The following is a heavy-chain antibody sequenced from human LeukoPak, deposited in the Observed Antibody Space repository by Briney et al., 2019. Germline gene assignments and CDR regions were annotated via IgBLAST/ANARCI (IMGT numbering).Heavy chain of an antibody. CDR1: GGSFSGYY. J-gene: IGHJ4*02. Sequence: SETLSLTCAVYGGSFSGYYWSWIRQPPGKGLEWIGEINHSGSTNYNPSLKSRVTISADTSKNQFSLKLSSVTAADTAVYYCARARYDILTGRNFLFDYWGQGTLVTVSS. D-gene: IGHD3-9*01. V-gene: IGHV4-34*01. CDR3: ARARYDILTGRNFLFDY. CDR2: INHSGST.